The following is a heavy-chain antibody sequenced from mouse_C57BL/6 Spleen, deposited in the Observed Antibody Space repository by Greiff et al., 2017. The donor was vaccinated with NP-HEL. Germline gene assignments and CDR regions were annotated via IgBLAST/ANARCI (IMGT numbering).Heavy chain of an antibody. Sequence: VQLQQSGAELAKPGASVKLSCKASGYTFTSYWMHWVKQRPGQGLEWIGYINPSSGYTKYNQKFKDKATLTADKSSSTAYMQLSSLTYEDSAVYYCADSNYETYYAMDYWGQGTSVTVSS. CDR2: INPSSGYT. CDR1: GYTFTSYW. J-gene: IGHJ4*01. CDR3: ADSNYETYYAMDY. D-gene: IGHD2-5*01. V-gene: IGHV1-7*01.